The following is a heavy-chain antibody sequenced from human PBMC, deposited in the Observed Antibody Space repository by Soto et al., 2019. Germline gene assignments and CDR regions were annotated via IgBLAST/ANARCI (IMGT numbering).Heavy chain of an antibody. V-gene: IGHV4-31*03. CDR2: IYYSGST. CDR1: GGSISSGGYY. CDR3: ARVYNWNYSL. Sequence: SETLSLTCTVSGGSISSGGYYWSWIRQHPGKGLEWIGYIYYSGSTYYNPSLKSRVTISVDTSKNQFSLKLSSLTAADTAVYYCARVYNWNYSLWGQGTLVTVSS. D-gene: IGHD1-1*01. J-gene: IGHJ4*02.